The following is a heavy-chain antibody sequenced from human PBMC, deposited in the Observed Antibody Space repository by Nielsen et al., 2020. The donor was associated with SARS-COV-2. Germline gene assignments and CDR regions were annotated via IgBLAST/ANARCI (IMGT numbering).Heavy chain of an antibody. Sequence: SQTLSLTCVISGDSVSSNSVAWNWIRPSPSRGLEWLGRTYYRSEWYYDYALSVKSRITIISDTSKNQFSLQLNSVTPEDTAVYYCARDLAAADTNWFDPWGQGTLVTVSS. CDR3: ARDLAAADTNWFDP. CDR1: GDSVSSNSVA. D-gene: IGHD6-13*01. CDR2: TYYRSEWYY. J-gene: IGHJ5*02. V-gene: IGHV6-1*01.